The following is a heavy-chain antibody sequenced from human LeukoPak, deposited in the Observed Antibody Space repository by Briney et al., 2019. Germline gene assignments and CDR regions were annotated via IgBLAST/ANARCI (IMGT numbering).Heavy chain of an antibody. Sequence: PGGSLRLSCAASGFTFSSYAMHWVRQAPGKGLEWVAVISYDGSNKYYADSVKGRFTISRDNSKNTLYLQMNSLRAEDTAVYYCARDLGPAHVEMATIFDYWGQGTLVTVSS. CDR3: ARDLGPAHVEMATIFDY. D-gene: IGHD5-24*01. J-gene: IGHJ4*02. CDR2: ISYDGSNK. CDR1: GFTFSSYA. V-gene: IGHV3-30*04.